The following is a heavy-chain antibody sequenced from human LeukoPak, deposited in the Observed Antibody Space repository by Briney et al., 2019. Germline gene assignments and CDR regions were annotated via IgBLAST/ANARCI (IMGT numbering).Heavy chain of an antibody. V-gene: IGHV4-4*07. Sequence: SETLSLTCTVSGGSISSYYWSWVRQPAGKGLEWIGRIYTSGSTNYNPSLKSRVTMSVDTSKNQFSLKLSSVTAADTAVYYCARVGRGGYSGYDYYFDYWGQGTLLTVSS. CDR2: IYTSGST. CDR1: GGSISSYY. CDR3: ARVGRGGYSGYDYYFDY. D-gene: IGHD5-12*01. J-gene: IGHJ4*02.